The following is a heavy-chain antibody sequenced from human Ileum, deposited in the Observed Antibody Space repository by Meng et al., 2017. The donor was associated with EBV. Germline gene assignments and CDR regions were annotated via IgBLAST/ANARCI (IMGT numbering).Heavy chain of an antibody. CDR1: GYTFTSYG. CDR2: ISGYNGNA. Sequence: VQLVQSGTEVKNPGASVKVPCKPSGYTFTSYGITWVRQAPGQGLEWMGWISGYNGNANYAQKLQGRVTMTTDTSTSTVYMELRSLRSEDTAVYYCARIAGSGWNFDYWGQGTLVTVSS. CDR3: ARIAGSGWNFDY. J-gene: IGHJ4*02. D-gene: IGHD6-19*01. V-gene: IGHV1-18*01.